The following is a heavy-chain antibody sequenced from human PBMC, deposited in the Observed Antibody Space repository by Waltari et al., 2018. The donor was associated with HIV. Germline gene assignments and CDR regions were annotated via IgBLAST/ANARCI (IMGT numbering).Heavy chain of an antibody. CDR1: GYSFTSYW. CDR3: ARHKVSRGNWNLRGLNWFDP. J-gene: IGHJ5*02. V-gene: IGHV5-51*01. Sequence: EVQLVQSGAEVKKPGESLKISCKGSGYSFTSYWIGWVRQMPGKGLEWMGIIYPGDSDTRYSPSFQGQVTISADKSISTAYLQWSSLKASDTAMYYCARHKVSRGNWNLRGLNWFDPWGQGTLVTVSS. D-gene: IGHD1-20*01. CDR2: IYPGDSDT.